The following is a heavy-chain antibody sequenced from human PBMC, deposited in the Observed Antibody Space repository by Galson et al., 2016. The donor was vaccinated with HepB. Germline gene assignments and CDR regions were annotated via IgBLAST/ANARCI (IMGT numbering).Heavy chain of an antibody. D-gene: IGHD5-12*01. J-gene: IGHJ4*02. V-gene: IGHV3-30-3*01. CDR2: ISYDGSNK. CDR1: GFTFSSYA. CDR3: ARARGYSGYDLGY. Sequence: SLRLSCAASGFTFSSYAMHWVRQAPGKGLEWVAVISYDGSNKYYADSVKGRFTISRDNSKNKLYLQMNSLRAEDTAVYYCARARGYSGYDLGYWGQGTLVTVSS.